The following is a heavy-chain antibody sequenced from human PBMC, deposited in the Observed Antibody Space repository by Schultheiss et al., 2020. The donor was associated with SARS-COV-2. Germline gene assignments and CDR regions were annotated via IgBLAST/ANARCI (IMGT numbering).Heavy chain of an antibody. Sequence: GGSLRLSCAASGFTFSSYAMSWVRQAHYVDSVKGRFTISRDNAKNSLYLQMNSLRAEDTAVYYCAREDSYYSQGANWFDPWGQGTLVTVSS. CDR3: AREDSYYSQGANWFDP. V-gene: IGHV3-7*01. J-gene: IGHJ5*02. CDR1: GFTFSSYA. D-gene: IGHD2-21*01.